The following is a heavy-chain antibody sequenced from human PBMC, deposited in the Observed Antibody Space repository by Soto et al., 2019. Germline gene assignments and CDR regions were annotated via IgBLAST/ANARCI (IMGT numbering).Heavy chain of an antibody. CDR1: GFAFSSYD. J-gene: IGHJ6*02. CDR2: ISGSGDST. V-gene: IGHV3-23*01. CDR3: ANRDTSMVTRYYYGMDV. Sequence: GGSLRLSCVASGFAFSSYDMSWVRQAPGKGLEWVSAISGSGDSTFYADSVKGRFTIPRDNPKNTLYLQMNSLRAEDTAVYYCANRDTSMVTRYYYGMDVWGQGTTVTVSS. D-gene: IGHD5-18*01.